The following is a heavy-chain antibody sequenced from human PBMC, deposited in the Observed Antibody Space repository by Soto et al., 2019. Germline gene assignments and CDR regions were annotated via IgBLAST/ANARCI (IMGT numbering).Heavy chain of an antibody. CDR3: ARAEAIAVAGPGWFDP. CDR2: INPNSGGT. Sequence: ASVKVSCKASGYTLTGYYMHWVRQAPGQGLEWMGWINPNSGGTNYAQKFQGWVTMTRDTSISTAYMELSRLRSDDTAVYYCARAEAIAVAGPGWFDPWGQGTLVTVSS. CDR1: GYTLTGYY. V-gene: IGHV1-2*04. J-gene: IGHJ5*02. D-gene: IGHD6-19*01.